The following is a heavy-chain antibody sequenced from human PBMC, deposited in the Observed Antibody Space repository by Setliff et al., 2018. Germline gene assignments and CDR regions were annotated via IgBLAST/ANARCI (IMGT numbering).Heavy chain of an antibody. D-gene: IGHD2-15*01. CDR2: ISGYNGNT. CDR1: GYTFINYG. Sequence: GASVKVSCKTSGYTFINYGLSWMRQAPGQGLEWMGWISGYNGNTDYAQNLQGRVTMTIDTSTSTAYMELRSLRSEDMAVYYCARSGGSNWQTKLDYWGQGTLVTVS. CDR3: ARSGGSNWQTKLDY. V-gene: IGHV1-18*03. J-gene: IGHJ4*02.